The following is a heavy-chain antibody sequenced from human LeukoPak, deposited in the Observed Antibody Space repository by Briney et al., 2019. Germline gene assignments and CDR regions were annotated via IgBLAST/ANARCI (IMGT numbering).Heavy chain of an antibody. CDR1: GGTFSSYA. J-gene: IGHJ5*02. V-gene: IGHV1-69*05. Sequence: SVKVSCKASGGTFSSYAISWVRQAPGQGLEWMGRIIPIFGTANYAQKFQGRVTITTDESTSTAYMELSSLRSEDTAVYYCAREMFSRRKPGYYSGGSCSNWFDPWGQGTLVTVSS. CDR3: AREMFSRRKPGYYSGGSCSNWFDP. CDR2: IIPIFGTA. D-gene: IGHD2-15*01.